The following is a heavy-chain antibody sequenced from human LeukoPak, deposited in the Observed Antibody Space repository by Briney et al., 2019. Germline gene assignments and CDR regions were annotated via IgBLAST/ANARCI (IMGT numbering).Heavy chain of an antibody. J-gene: IGHJ3*02. CDR3: VKDDYGDYVAFDI. D-gene: IGHD4-17*01. CDR2: IYHRGST. CDR1: GYSIRNDYY. V-gene: IGHV4-38-2*01. Sequence: SETLSLTCGVSGYSIRNDYYWGWIRPPPGKGLEWIGSIYHRGSTYYKSSLKDRVTISVDTSKNQFSLRLTSVTAADTAVYYCVKDDYGDYVAFDIWGQGTMVTVSS.